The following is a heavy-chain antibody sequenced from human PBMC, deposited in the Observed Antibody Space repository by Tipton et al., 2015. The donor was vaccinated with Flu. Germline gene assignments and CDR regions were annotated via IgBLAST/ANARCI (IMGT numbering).Heavy chain of an antibody. Sequence: TLFLTCTVSGASIRSSRHYWGWIRQPPGKGLEWIGSFYHSGSTYNSGNTNYNPSLQSRVSLSVDTSRNQFSLKVNSVTAADTAVYYCARGGEWELPPFDYWGQGALVAVSS. J-gene: IGHJ4*02. CDR1: GASIRSSRHY. D-gene: IGHD1-26*01. V-gene: IGHV4-39*07. CDR2: FYHSGST. CDR3: ARGGEWELPPFDY.